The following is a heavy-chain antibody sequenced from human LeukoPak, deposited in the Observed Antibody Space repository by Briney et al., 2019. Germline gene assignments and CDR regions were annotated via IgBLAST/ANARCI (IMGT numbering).Heavy chain of an antibody. CDR3: ARGVYYGLEDV. V-gene: IGHV3-48*01. CDR2: ISSSSSTI. D-gene: IGHD3-10*01. CDR1: GFTFSSCS. Sequence: GGSLRLSCAASGFTFSSCSMNWVRQAPGKGLEWVSYISSSSSTIYYADSVKGRFTISRDNAKNSLYLQMNSLRAEDTAVYYCARGVYYGLEDVWGKGTTVTVSS. J-gene: IGHJ6*04.